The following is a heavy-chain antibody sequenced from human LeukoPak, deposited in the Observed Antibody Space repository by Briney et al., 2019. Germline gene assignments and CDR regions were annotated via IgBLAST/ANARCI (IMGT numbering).Heavy chain of an antibody. CDR1: GGSFSGYY. D-gene: IGHD4-23*01. J-gene: IGHJ1*01. V-gene: IGHV4-34*01. CDR3: AILTIGFTVAS. CDR2: INHSGST. Sequence: KTSETLSLTCAVYGGSFSGYYWSWIRQPPGKGLEWIGEINHSGSTNYNPSLKSRVTISVDTSKNQFSLKLSSVTAADTAVYYCAILTIGFTVASWGQGTLSPSPQ.